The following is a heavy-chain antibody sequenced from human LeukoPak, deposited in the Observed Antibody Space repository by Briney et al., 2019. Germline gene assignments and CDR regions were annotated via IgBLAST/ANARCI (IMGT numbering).Heavy chain of an antibody. CDR2: INHSGST. D-gene: IGHD6-6*01. J-gene: IGHJ4*02. Sequence: PSETLSLTCAVYGGSFSGYYWSWIRQPQGKGLEWIGEINHSGSTNYNPSLKSRVTISVDTSKNQFSLKLSSVTAADTAVYYCARGPVLSYFDYWGQGTLVTVSS. V-gene: IGHV4-34*01. CDR1: GGSFSGYY. CDR3: ARGPVLSYFDY.